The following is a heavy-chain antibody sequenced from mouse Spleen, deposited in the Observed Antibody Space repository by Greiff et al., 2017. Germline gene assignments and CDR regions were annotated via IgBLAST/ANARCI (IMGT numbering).Heavy chain of an antibody. CDR1: GYTFTSYG. Sequence: VQLQQSGAELARPGASVKLSCKASGYTFTSYGISWVKQRTGQGLEWIGEIYPRSGNTYYNEKFKGKATLTADKSSSTAYMELRSLTSEDSAVYFCARSIITTVVATRAMDYWGQGTSVTVSS. CDR3: ARSIITTVVATRAMDY. CDR2: IYPRSGNT. D-gene: IGHD1-1*01. J-gene: IGHJ4*01. V-gene: IGHV1-81*01.